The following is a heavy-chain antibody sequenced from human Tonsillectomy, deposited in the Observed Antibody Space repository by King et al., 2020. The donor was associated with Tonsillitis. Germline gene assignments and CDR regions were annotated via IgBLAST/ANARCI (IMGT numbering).Heavy chain of an antibody. CDR1: GFTFSSYA. CDR3: AREYGDYYDAFDI. J-gene: IGHJ3*02. CDR2: ISYDGSNK. D-gene: IGHD4-17*01. Sequence: VQLVESGGGVVQPGRSLRLSCAASGFTFSSYAMHWVRQAPGKGLEWVAVISYDGSNKYYADSVKGRFTISRDNSKNTLYLQMNSLRAEDTAVYYCAREYGDYYDAFDIWGQGTMSPSLQ. V-gene: IGHV3-30*04.